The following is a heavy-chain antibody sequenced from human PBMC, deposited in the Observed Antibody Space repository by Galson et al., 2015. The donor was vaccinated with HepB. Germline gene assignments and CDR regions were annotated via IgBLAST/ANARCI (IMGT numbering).Heavy chain of an antibody. Sequence: SVKVSCKASGGTFSSYAISWVRQAPGQGLEWMGGIIPIFGTANYAQKFQGRVTITADKSTSTAYMELSSLRSEDTAVYYCARGGFLEWFTFDYWGQGTLVTVSS. D-gene: IGHD3-3*01. CDR3: ARGGFLEWFTFDY. CDR1: GGTFSSYA. J-gene: IGHJ4*02. CDR2: IIPIFGTA. V-gene: IGHV1-69*06.